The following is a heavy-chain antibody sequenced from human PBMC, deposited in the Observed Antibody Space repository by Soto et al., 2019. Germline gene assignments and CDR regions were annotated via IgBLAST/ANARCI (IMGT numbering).Heavy chain of an antibody. CDR2: MSGSGGST. D-gene: IGHD2-8*01. CDR3: AKERGGTNGYEAFDI. Sequence: EVQLSESGGGLVQPGGSLRLSCAASGFTFSSHAMSWVRQAPGKGLKWVSGMSGSGGSTYYADSVKGRFTISRDNSKNTLDLEINSLRAEDTAVYYCAKERGGTNGYEAFDIWGQGTMVTVSS. V-gene: IGHV3-23*01. J-gene: IGHJ3*02. CDR1: GFTFSSHA.